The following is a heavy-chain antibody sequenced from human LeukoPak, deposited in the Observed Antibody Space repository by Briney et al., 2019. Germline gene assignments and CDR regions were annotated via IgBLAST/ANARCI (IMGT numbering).Heavy chain of an antibody. CDR3: ARRAYSAAYWKHFDY. Sequence: SETLSLTCAVYGGSFSGYYWSWIRQPPGKGLEWIGEIDHSGSTNYNSSLKSRVTISVDTSKNQFSLKLNSVTAADTAVYFCARRAYSAAYWKHFDYWGQGTLVTVSS. CDR2: IDHSGST. V-gene: IGHV4-34*01. CDR1: GGSFSGYY. J-gene: IGHJ4*02. D-gene: IGHD1-1*01.